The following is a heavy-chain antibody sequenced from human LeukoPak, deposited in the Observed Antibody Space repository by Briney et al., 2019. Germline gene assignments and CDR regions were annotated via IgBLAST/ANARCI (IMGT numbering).Heavy chain of an antibody. CDR1: GFTFSRSW. CDR2: IKQDESET. V-gene: IGHV3-7*01. J-gene: IGHJ4*02. CDR3: ARISTAVAGADY. D-gene: IGHD6-19*01. Sequence: PGGSLRLSCGAFGFTFSRSWTSWVRQAPGKGLEWVANIKQDESETYYVDSVKGRFTVSRDNTKNSLYLQMDSLRAEDTAVYYCARISTAVAGADYWGQGTLVTVSS.